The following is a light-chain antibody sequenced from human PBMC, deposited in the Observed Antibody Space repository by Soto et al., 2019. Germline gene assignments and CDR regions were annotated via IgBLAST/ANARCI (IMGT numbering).Light chain of an antibody. CDR2: AAS. V-gene: IGKV1-8*01. CDR1: QGISSY. Sequence: AIRMTQSPSSLSASTGDRVTITCRASQGISSYLAWYQQKPGKAPKLLIYAASTLQSGVPSRFSGSGSGTDFTLTISCLQSEDFATYYCQQYCSYPLFGPGTKVDIK. J-gene: IGKJ3*01. CDR3: QQYCSYPL.